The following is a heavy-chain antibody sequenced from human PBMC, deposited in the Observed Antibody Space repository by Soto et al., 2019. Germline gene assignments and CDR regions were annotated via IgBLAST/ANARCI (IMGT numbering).Heavy chain of an antibody. CDR2: IIPIFGTA. CDR3: ARDSGWTMVGCGIDV. Sequence: QVQLVQSGAEVKKPGSSVKVSCKASGGTFSSYAISWVRQAPGQGLEWMGGIIPIFGTANYAQRFQGRVTITADESTSKAYMGLSSLRSEDTAVYYCARDSGWTMVGCGIDVWGEGATVTFSS. J-gene: IGHJ6*04. CDR1: GGTFSSYA. D-gene: IGHD3-10*01. V-gene: IGHV1-69*01.